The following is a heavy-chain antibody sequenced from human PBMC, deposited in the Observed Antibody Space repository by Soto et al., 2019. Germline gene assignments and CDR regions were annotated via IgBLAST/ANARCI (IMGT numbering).Heavy chain of an antibody. V-gene: IGHV3-23*01. Sequence: EVQLLESGGGLVQPGGSLRLSCAASGFTFSSYAMSWVRQTPGKGLEWLSVISGGGNNTYYAGSVKGRFTVSRGNCENTLYLQMNSLRVEDTAVYYCAKLRGGGLGDAVENWGQGITVTVSS. CDR2: ISGGGNNT. D-gene: IGHD3-16*01. J-gene: IGHJ4*02. CDR3: AKLRGGGLGDAVEN. CDR1: GFTFSSYA.